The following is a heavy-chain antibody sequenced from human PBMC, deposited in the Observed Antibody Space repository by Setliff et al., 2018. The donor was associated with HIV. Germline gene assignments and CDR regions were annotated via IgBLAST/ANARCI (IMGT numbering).Heavy chain of an antibody. D-gene: IGHD3-22*01. CDR2: IYYSGST. Sequence: LSLTCTVSGGSISNSRYYWSWIRQPPGKGLEWIGSIYYSGSTYYNPSLKSRVTISVDTSKNQFSLNLTSVTAADTAVYYCASRIYYYDSNNFLREEGFDPWGQGTLVTVSS. CDR3: ASRIYYYDSNNFLREEGFDP. J-gene: IGHJ5*02. V-gene: IGHV4-39*01. CDR1: GGSISNSRYY.